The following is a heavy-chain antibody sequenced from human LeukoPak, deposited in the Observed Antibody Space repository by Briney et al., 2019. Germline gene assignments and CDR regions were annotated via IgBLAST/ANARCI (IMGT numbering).Heavy chain of an antibody. V-gene: IGHV3-48*02. J-gene: IGHJ5*02. CDR1: GFIFSSYS. CDR3: AGLPLRAVPNAGS. CDR2: ISSSSNAI. Sequence: GGSLRLSCAASGFIFSSYSMNWVRQAPGKGLEWVSYISSSSNAIYYADSVKGRFTISRDNAKNSLYLQMNSLRDEDTAVYYCAGLPLRAVPNAGSWGQGTLVTFSS. D-gene: IGHD2-2*01.